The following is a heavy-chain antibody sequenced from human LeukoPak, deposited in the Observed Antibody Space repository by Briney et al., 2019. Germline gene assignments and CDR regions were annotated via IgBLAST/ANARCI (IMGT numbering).Heavy chain of an antibody. Sequence: PGESLRLSCVSSGFTFSRYGIHWVRQDPGKGLEWVSFIQTDGSTKYYSDSVKGRFTISRDNPKNTVYLQMNSLSTEDTAVYYCARGYYVLGSVWGKGTTVTISS. J-gene: IGHJ6*04. D-gene: IGHD3-10*02. CDR3: ARGYYVLGSV. V-gene: IGHV3-30*02. CDR1: GFTFSRYG. CDR2: IQTDGSTK.